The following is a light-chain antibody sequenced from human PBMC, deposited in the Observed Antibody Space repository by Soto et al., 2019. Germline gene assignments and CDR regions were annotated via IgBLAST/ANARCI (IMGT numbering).Light chain of an antibody. Sequence: EIVLTQSPGTLSLSPVERATLSCRASQSVSSSYLAWYQQKPGQAPRLLIYGASSRATGIPDRFSGSGSGTDFTLTISRLEPEDFAVYYCQQYNSYPLACGGGTKVDIK. V-gene: IGKV3-20*01. J-gene: IGKJ4*01. CDR1: QSVSSSY. CDR3: QQYNSYPLA. CDR2: GAS.